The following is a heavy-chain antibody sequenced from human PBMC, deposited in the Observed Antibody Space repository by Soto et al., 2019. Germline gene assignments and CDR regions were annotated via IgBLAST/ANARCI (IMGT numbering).Heavy chain of an antibody. D-gene: IGHD2-8*01. V-gene: IGHV4-39*01. J-gene: IGHJ4*02. CDR1: GGSISSSSYY. CDR3: GRYCTTGVCYTGDY. Sequence: QLQLQESGPGLVKPSETLSLTCTVSGGSISSSSYYWGWIRQPPGKGLEWIGSIYYSGSTYYNPSLKSRVTISVDTSKNQFSLKLSSVTAADTAVYYCGRYCTTGVCYTGDYWGQGTLVTVSS. CDR2: IYYSGST.